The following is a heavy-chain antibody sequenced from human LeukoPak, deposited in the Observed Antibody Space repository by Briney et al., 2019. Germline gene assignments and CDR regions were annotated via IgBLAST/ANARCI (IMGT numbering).Heavy chain of an antibody. CDR2: ISDSGGHT. D-gene: IGHD3-22*01. CDR3: AKDLRSSGYYYYFDY. Sequence: GGSLRLSCAASGFTFSSYAMSWVRQAPGKGLEWVSGISDSGGHTYPADSVKGRFTISRDNSKNTLYLQMNSLRAEDTAVYYCAKDLRSSGYYYYFDYWGQGTLVTVSS. J-gene: IGHJ4*02. V-gene: IGHV3-23*01. CDR1: GFTFSSYA.